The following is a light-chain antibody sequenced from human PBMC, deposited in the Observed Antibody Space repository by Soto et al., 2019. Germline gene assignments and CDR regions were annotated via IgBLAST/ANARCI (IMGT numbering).Light chain of an antibody. CDR1: HDISTY. Sequence: DIQLTQSPSLLSASVGDRVTITFRASHDISTYVAWYQQKPGKAPKLMIYEASTLQSGVPSRFSGSGSGTEFTLTISGLLPEDFATYHCQQLNTLPFTFGQGTRLEIK. J-gene: IGKJ5*01. CDR3: QQLNTLPFT. V-gene: IGKV1-9*01. CDR2: EAS.